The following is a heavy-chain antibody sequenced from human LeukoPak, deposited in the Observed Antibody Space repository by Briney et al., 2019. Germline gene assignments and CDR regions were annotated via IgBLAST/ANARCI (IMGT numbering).Heavy chain of an antibody. Sequence: ASVKVSCKASGYTFTNYDINWVRQAPGQGLEWMGWMNPNSGNTGYAQKFQGRVTITRNTSISTAYMELSSLRSEDTAVYYCARDYYDSGAFYSYYYMDVWGKGTTVTVSS. J-gene: IGHJ6*03. CDR1: GYTFTNYD. D-gene: IGHD3-10*01. CDR2: MNPNSGNT. V-gene: IGHV1-8*03. CDR3: ARDYYDSGAFYSYYYMDV.